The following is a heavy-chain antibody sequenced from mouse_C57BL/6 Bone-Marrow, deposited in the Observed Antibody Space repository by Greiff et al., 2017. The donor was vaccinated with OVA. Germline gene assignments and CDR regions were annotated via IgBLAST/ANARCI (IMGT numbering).Heavy chain of an antibody. V-gene: IGHV1-12*01. CDR2: IYPGNGDT. Sequence: QVQLQQSGAELVRPGASVKMSCKASGYTFTSYNMYWVKQTPRQGLEWIGAIYPGNGDTSYNQKFKGKATLTVDKSSSTAYMQLSSLTSEDSAVYFCAYFDVWGTGTTVTVSS. CDR3: AYFDV. J-gene: IGHJ1*03. CDR1: GYTFTSYN.